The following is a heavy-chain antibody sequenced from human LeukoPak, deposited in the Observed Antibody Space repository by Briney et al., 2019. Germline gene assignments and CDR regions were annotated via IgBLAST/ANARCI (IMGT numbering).Heavy chain of an antibody. V-gene: IGHV3-23*01. CDR2: IGGAGDSI. J-gene: IGHJ4*02. D-gene: IGHD3-22*01. Sequence: GGSLRLSCAASGFTVSSNYMSWVRQAPGKGLEWVSVIGGAGDSIFYTDSVKGRFTISRDNSKNTLYLQMNSLRAEDTAVYYCAKLSSKGRGYIDYWGQGTLVTVSS. CDR3: AKLSSKGRGYIDY. CDR1: GFTVSSNY.